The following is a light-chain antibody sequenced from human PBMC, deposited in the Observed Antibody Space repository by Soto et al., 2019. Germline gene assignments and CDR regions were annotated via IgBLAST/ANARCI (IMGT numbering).Light chain of an antibody. V-gene: IGLV1-51*01. CDR2: DND. J-gene: IGLJ3*02. CDR1: GSNIGSNS. Sequence: QSALTQSPSVSAAPGQTVTISCSGRGSNIGSNSVSWYQQVPGTAPKLLLYDNDKRPSGIPDRFFGSKSGTSATLGIAGLQTADEADYYCGTWESYLSVGVFGGGTQLTVL. CDR3: GTWESYLSVGV.